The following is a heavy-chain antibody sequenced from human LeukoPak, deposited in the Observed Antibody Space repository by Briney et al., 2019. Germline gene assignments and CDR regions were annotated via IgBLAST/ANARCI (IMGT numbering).Heavy chain of an antibody. CDR3: ARSAR. V-gene: IGHV3-7*01. CDR1: GFTSGTSW. J-gene: IGHJ4*02. Sequence: GGSLTLSCAASGFTSGTSWMSWVRQAPGKGLEWVANINQNGSAQYYVASVKGRFTISRDNAKSSLDLQMNRLRAEGTAVYYCARSARWGQGTLVTVSS. CDR2: INQNGSAQ.